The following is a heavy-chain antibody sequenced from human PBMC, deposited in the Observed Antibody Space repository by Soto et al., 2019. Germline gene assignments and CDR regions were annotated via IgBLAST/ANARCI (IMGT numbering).Heavy chain of an antibody. V-gene: IGHV4-59*08. D-gene: IGHD3-10*01. CDR1: GDSISTYN. CDR2: FRSGGGT. CDR3: VRQGIGVLHGLVDV. J-gene: IGHJ6*02. Sequence: QVQLQESGPGLVKPSETLSLTCTVSGDSISTYNLAWIRQPPGKGLAWIGYFRSGGGTSYNPSLKSVVAISADPSMKQFSLRLSSVTAADTAVYYCVRQGIGVLHGLVDVWGQGTTVTVSS.